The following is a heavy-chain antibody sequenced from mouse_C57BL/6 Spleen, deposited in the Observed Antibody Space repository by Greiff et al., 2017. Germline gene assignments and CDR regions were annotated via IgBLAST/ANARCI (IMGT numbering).Heavy chain of an antibody. D-gene: IGHD2-5*01. CDR2: IYPGDGDT. V-gene: IGHV1-80*01. Sequence: QVQLQQSGAELVKPGASVKISCKASGYAFSSYWMNWVKQRPGKGLEWIGQIYPGDGDTNYNGKFKGKATLTADKSSSTAYMQLSSLTSEDSAVYFCARKDYSNYGALEDWGQGTTLTVSS. J-gene: IGHJ2*01. CDR3: ARKDYSNYGALED. CDR1: GYAFSSYW.